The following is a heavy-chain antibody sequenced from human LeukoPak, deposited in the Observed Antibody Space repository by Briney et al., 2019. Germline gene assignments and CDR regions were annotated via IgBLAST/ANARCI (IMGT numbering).Heavy chain of an antibody. CDR2: IYYSGNT. CDR1: GGSISSSSYY. D-gene: IGHD3-22*01. Sequence: SETLSLTCTVSGGSISSSSYYWRWIRQPPGTGLEWIGSIYYSGNTYYKSSLKSRVTIAVDTSKNQFSLKLNSVTAADTAVYYCARESYYDSSGYSHDAFDIWGQGTMVTVSS. V-gene: IGHV4-39*07. CDR3: ARESYYDSSGYSHDAFDI. J-gene: IGHJ3*02.